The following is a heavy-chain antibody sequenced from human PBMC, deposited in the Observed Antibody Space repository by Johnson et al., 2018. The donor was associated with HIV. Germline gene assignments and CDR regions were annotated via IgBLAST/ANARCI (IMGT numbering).Heavy chain of an antibody. CDR1: GFTFSSYG. CDR2: IRFDGSNK. V-gene: IGHV3-30*02. D-gene: IGHD1-26*01. J-gene: IGHJ3*02. CDR3: AKTRSASRAFDI. Sequence: QMLLVESGGGVVQPGGSLRLSCAASGFTFSSYGMHWVRQAPGKGLEWVAFIRFDGSNKYFADSVKGRFTISRDNSKNTLFLQINSLRTEDTAVYYCAKTRSASRAFDIWGQGTMVTVSS.